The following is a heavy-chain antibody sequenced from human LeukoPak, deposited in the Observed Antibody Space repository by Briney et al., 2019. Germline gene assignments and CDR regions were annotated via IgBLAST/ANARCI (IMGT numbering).Heavy chain of an antibody. D-gene: IGHD3-16*01. CDR3: ASVGGTSPFDY. CDR1: GYTFTSYG. CDR2: IIPIFGTA. Sequence: ASVKVSCKASGYTFTSYGISWVRQAPGQGLEWMGGIIPIFGTANYAQKFQGRVTITTDESTSTAYMELSSLRSEDTAVYYCASVGGTSPFDYWGQGTLVTVSS. V-gene: IGHV1-69*05. J-gene: IGHJ4*02.